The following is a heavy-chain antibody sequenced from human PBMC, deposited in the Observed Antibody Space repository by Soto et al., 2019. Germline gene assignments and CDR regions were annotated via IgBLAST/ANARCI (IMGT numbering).Heavy chain of an antibody. J-gene: IGHJ6*02. CDR2: IYPGDSDT. CDR1: GYGFTSYW. V-gene: IGHV5-51*01. D-gene: IGHD3-22*01. CDR3: ARHGATRPTYYYDSSGYYLLPSMDV. Sequence: PWESLKISCKGSGYGFTSYWIGWVRQMAGKGLEWMGIIYPGDSDTRYSPSFQGQVTISADKSISTAYLQWSSLKASDTAMYYCARHGATRPTYYYDSSGYYLLPSMDVWGQGTTVTVSS.